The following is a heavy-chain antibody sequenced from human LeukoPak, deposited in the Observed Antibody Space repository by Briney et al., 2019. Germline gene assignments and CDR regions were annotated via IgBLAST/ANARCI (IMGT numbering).Heavy chain of an antibody. Sequence: SGGSLRLSCASSGFTVSSYYMRWGRHPPATGLESVSLIYSGVSTYYAHSVKGRFTISRDNSKNTLYLHINTLSAEHPSLYYCGGGPSGFDYWGQGTMVSDCS. J-gene: IGHJ4*02. CDR1: GFTVSSYY. V-gene: IGHV3-53*01. CDR2: IYSGVST. D-gene: IGHD6-6*01. CDR3: GGGPSGFDY.